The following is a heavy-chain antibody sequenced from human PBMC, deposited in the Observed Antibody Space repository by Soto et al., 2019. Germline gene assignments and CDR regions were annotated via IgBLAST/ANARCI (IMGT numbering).Heavy chain of an antibody. CDR1: GFILSNYT. CDR3: ARDRCSGGSCYRTYAFDI. V-gene: IGHV3-21*06. D-gene: IGHD2-15*01. Sequence: EVQLVESGGGLVKPGGSLRLSCAASGFILSNYTMNWVRQAPGKGLEWVASISGSSTYIYYADSVKGRFAISRDNAKNSLYLQMNSLRVEDTAVYYCARDRCSGGSCYRTYAFDIWCQGTLVTVSS. CDR2: ISGSSTYI. J-gene: IGHJ3*02.